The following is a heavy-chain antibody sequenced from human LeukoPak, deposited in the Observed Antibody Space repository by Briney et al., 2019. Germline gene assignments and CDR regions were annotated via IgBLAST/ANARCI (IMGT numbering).Heavy chain of an antibody. D-gene: IGHD2-15*01. J-gene: IGHJ4*02. CDR3: AREVGLRYYFDY. CDR1: GGSISSYY. Sequence: SETLSLTCTVSGGSISSYYWSWIRQPVGKGLEWIGRISNSGGTNYNPSLKSRVTMSVDTSKKQLSLKLTPVTAADTAVYYCAREVGLRYYFDYWGQGSLVTVSS. V-gene: IGHV4-4*07. CDR2: ISNSGGT.